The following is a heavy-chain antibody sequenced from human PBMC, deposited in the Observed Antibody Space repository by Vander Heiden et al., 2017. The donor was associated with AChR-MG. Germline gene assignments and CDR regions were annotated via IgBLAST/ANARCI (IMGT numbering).Heavy chain of an antibody. Sequence: QVQLVQSGAEVKKPGSSVKVSCKAAGGTFSSYAISWVRQAPGQGLEGMGGIIPIFGTANYAQKFQGRVTITADESTSTAYMELSSLRSEDTAVYYCARARDIVVVPAANGHYYGMDVWGQGTTVTVSS. CDR1: GGTFSSYA. CDR2: IIPIFGTA. D-gene: IGHD2-2*01. J-gene: IGHJ6*02. V-gene: IGHV1-69*01. CDR3: ARARDIVVVPAANGHYYGMDV.